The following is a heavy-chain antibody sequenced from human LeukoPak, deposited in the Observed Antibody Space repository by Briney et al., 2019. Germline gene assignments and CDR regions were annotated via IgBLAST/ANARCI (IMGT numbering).Heavy chain of an antibody. CDR3: ARVRFLEWLLPDGD. V-gene: IGHV1-18*01. Sequence: ASVKVSCKASGYTFTNYAISWVRQAPGQGLEWMGWISAYNGNTNYAQKLQCRITMTTDTSTSTAYMELRSLRSDDTAVYYCARVRFLEWLLPDGDWGQGTLVTVSS. D-gene: IGHD3-3*01. CDR1: GYTFTNYA. J-gene: IGHJ4*02. CDR2: ISAYNGNT.